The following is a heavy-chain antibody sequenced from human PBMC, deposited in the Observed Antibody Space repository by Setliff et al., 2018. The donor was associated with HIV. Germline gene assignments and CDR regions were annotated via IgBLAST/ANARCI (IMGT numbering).Heavy chain of an antibody. Sequence: SETLSLTCTVSGDSFNNYHWSWIRQPPGEGLEFLGFFHYRGSPIYNPSLKSRVKISVDTSKNQFSLNLTSVTAADTAVYYCARVCPDPLCVRDTYDFWGLGTMVTVSS. J-gene: IGHJ3*01. CDR1: GDSFNNYH. CDR2: FHYRGSP. D-gene: IGHD2-2*01. V-gene: IGHV4-59*01. CDR3: ARVCPDPLCVRDTYDF.